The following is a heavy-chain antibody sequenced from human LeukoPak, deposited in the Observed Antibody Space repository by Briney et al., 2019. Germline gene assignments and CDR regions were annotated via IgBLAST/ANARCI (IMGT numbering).Heavy chain of an antibody. Sequence: ASVKVSCKASGYTFTGYYMHWVRQAPGQGLEWMGWINPNSGGTNYAQKFQGRVTMTRDTSISTACMELSRLRSDDTAVYYCARDQSSSWGPKWDSWFDPWGQGTLVTVSS. D-gene: IGHD6-13*01. V-gene: IGHV1-2*02. CDR1: GYTFTGYY. CDR2: INPNSGGT. CDR3: ARDQSSSWGPKWDSWFDP. J-gene: IGHJ5*02.